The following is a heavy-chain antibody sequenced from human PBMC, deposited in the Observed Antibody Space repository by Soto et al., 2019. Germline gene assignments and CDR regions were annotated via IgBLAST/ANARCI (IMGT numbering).Heavy chain of an antibody. V-gene: IGHV1-69*13. CDR2: VIPIFGTS. CDR3: ARVRVVGATRLYYHYGLDV. CDR1: GGTFSTYA. Sequence: SVKVSCKASGGTFSTYAISWVRQAPGQGLEWMGGVIPIFGTSTYARNFQGRVTITADESTSTAYMELSRLRSEDTAVYYCARVRVVGATRLYYHYGLDVWGQGTTVTVSS. J-gene: IGHJ6*02. D-gene: IGHD1-26*01.